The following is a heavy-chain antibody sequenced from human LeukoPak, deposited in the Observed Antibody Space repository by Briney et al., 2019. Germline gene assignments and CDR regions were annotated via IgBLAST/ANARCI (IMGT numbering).Heavy chain of an antibody. CDR2: INHSGST. CDR1: GGSFSDYY. J-gene: IGHJ5*02. CDR3: ARLYVSGTGGGWFDP. V-gene: IGHV4-34*01. D-gene: IGHD3-10*01. Sequence: SETLSLTCAVYGGSFSDYYWNWIRQPPGKGLEWIGEINHSGSTNYNPSLKSRVTISVDTSKNQFSLKLSSVTAADTAVYYCARLYVSGTGGGWFDPWGQGTLVTVSS.